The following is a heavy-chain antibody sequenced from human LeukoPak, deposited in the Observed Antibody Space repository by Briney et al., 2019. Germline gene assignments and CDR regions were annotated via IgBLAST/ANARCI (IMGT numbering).Heavy chain of an antibody. CDR3: ARTPIYYFDNSGYYN. D-gene: IGHD3-22*01. Sequence: SETLSLTCTVSGGSISSGSYYWSWIRQPAGKGLEWIGRIYTSGSTNYNPSLKSRVTISVDTSKNQFSLKPSSVTAADTAVYYCARTPIYYFDNSGYYNWGQGTLVTVSS. J-gene: IGHJ4*02. CDR2: IYTSGST. CDR1: GGSISSGSYY. V-gene: IGHV4-61*02.